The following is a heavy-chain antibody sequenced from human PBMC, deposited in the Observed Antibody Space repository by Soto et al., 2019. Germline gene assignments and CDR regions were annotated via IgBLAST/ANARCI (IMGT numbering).Heavy chain of an antibody. CDR3: ARQEDYYYYGMDV. J-gene: IGHJ6*02. CDR1: GYSFTSYW. V-gene: IGHV5-51*01. CDR2: IYPGDSDT. Sequence: GESLKISGKGSGYSFTSYWIGWVRQMPGKGLELMGIIYPGDSDTRYSPSFQGQVTISADKSISTAYLQWSSLKASDIAMYYCARQEDYYYYGMDVWGQGTRVTVSS.